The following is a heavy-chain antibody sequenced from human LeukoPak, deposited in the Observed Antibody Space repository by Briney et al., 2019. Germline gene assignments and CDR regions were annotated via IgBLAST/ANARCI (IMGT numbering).Heavy chain of an antibody. J-gene: IGHJ3*02. V-gene: IGHV1-18*01. Sequence: GASVKVPCKASGGTFSSYAISWVRQAPGQGPEWMRWISAYNGNTHYAQKLQGRVTMTTDTSTSTAYMELRSLRSDDTAVYYCARHRLHRIYYDSTGYYHDACDIWGQGTMVTVSS. CDR1: GGTFSSYA. CDR3: ARHRLHRIYYDSTGYYHDACDI. D-gene: IGHD3-22*01. CDR2: ISAYNGNT.